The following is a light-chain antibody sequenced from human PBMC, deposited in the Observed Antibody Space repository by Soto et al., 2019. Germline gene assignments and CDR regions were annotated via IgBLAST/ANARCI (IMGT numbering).Light chain of an antibody. CDR3: QQSYNTPWT. V-gene: IGKV1-39*01. CDR1: RTISSY. Sequence: DIPMTQSPSSLSASVGDRVTITCRASRTISSYLNWYQQKQGKXPKLLMYAASSLQSGVPSRFSGSGSGTDLTITISGLQPEDFETYYCQQSYNTPWTFGQGTKVDI. J-gene: IGKJ1*01. CDR2: AAS.